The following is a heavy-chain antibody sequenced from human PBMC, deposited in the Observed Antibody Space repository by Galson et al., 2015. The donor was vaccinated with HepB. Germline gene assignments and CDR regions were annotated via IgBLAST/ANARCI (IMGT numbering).Heavy chain of an antibody. CDR1: GFIVSDNY. CDR3: ARVLNWCIDL. V-gene: IGHV3-53*01. J-gene: IGHJ2*01. Sequence: SLRLSCAASGFIVSDNYMTWVRQAPGKGLEWVSIIYSGGSTYYADSVKGRFTISRDNPKNTMYLQMNSLRAEDTAVYYCARVLNWCIDLWGRDTLVTVSS. CDR2: IYSGGST. D-gene: IGHD2-8*01.